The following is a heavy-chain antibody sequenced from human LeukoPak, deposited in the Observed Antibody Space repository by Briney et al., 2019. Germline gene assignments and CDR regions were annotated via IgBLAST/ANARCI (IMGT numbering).Heavy chain of an antibody. D-gene: IGHD1-26*01. Sequence: GGSLRLSCAASGFTFSSYGMHWVRQAPGKGLEWVAVIWYDGSNKYYADSVRGRFTISRDTSKNTLHLQMNSLRAEDTAIYYCVRDIGSYPPEKWGQGTLVTVSS. CDR2: IWYDGSNK. J-gene: IGHJ4*02. V-gene: IGHV3-33*01. CDR3: VRDIGSYPPEK. CDR1: GFTFSSYG.